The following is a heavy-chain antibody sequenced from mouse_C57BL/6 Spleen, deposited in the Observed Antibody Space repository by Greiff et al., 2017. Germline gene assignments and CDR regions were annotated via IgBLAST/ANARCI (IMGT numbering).Heavy chain of an antibody. D-gene: IGHD1-1*01. Sequence: VQLQQPGAELVKPGASVKLSCKASGYTFTSYWMQWVKQRPGQGLEWIGEIDPSDSYTNYNQKFKGKATLTVDTSSSTAYMQLSSLTSEDSAVYYCAVLRLDYWGQGTTLTVSS. CDR2: IDPSDSYT. V-gene: IGHV1-50*01. CDR1: GYTFTSYW. CDR3: AVLRLDY. J-gene: IGHJ2*01.